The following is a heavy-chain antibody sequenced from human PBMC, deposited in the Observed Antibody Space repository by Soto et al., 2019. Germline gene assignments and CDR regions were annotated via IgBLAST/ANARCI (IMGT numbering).Heavy chain of an antibody. D-gene: IGHD4-4*01. J-gene: IGHJ5*02. CDR2: MNPNSGNA. CDR3: ARGAYNDYSQWFDP. Sequence: QVQLVQSGAEVRKPGASVRVSCKATGYSFTRHDINWLRQAAGQGLEWMGWMNPNSGNAVDAQKFQGRVTMTRNTSITTAYIEVTSLKSEDTAVYFCARGAYNDYSQWFDPWGQGTLVTVSS. V-gene: IGHV1-8*01. CDR1: GYSFTRHD.